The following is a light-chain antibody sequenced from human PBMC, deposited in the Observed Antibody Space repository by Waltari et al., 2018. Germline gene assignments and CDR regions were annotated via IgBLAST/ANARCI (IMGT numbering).Light chain of an antibody. J-gene: IGLJ1*01. CDR1: NTAVGVHNF. CDR3: SSYTRSRTYV. Sequence: QSALTQPASVSGSPGQSIAISCTGTNTAVGVHNFVPWYQQHPGRAPKLIIYDGSNRHPGISERFSGSKCGNTASLTISGLQAEDEADYYCSSYTRSRTYVFGSGTKVTVL. CDR2: DGS. V-gene: IGLV2-14*01.